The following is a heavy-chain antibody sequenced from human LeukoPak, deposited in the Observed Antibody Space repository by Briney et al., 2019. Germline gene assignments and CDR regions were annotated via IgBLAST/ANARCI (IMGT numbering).Heavy chain of an antibody. CDR1: GYSFTSYW. V-gene: IGHV5-51*01. CDR3: ARLTYYYDSSGYYLDY. D-gene: IGHD3-22*01. J-gene: IGHJ4*02. Sequence: GESLKTSCKGSGYSFTSYWIGWVRQMPGKGLEWMGIIYPGDSDTRYSPSFQGQVTISADKSISTAYLQWSSLKASDTAMYYCARLTYYYDSSGYYLDYWGQGTLVTVSS. CDR2: IYPGDSDT.